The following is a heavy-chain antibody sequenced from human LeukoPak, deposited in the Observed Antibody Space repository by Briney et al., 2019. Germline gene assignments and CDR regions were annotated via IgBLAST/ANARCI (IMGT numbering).Heavy chain of an antibody. J-gene: IGHJ4*01. Sequence: GSLRLSCAASEFSVGSNYMTWVRQAPGKGLEWVSRIDYEGGTTDYADSVEGRFTISRDNARNTLYLQMNSLRAEDTAIYYCARNNWGIDYWGLGTLVTVSS. CDR2: IDYEGGTT. V-gene: IGHV3-74*01. CDR3: ARNNWGIDY. CDR1: EFSVGSNY. D-gene: IGHD1/OR15-1a*01.